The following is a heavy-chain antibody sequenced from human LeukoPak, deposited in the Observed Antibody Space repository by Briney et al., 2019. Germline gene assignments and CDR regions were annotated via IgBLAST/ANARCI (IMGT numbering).Heavy chain of an antibody. D-gene: IGHD3-3*01. CDR3: ARQNDFRLDY. J-gene: IGHJ4*02. CDR2: IYPGDSDT. V-gene: IGHV5-51*01. CDR1: GYTFTTYW. Sequence: PGESLKISCKGSGYTFTTYWIAWVRQMPGRGLEWMGIIYPGDSDTRYSPSLQGQVTISVDTSIGTAYLQWSSLKASDTAIYYCARQNDFRLDYWGQGTLVTVSS.